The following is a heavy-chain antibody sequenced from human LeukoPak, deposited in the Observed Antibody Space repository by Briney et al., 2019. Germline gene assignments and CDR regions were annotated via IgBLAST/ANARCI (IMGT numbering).Heavy chain of an antibody. CDR1: GYTFTIYD. D-gene: IGHD3-10*01. CDR2: MNPNSGNT. CDR3: ERRLSILLAL. J-gene: IGHJ6*02. V-gene: IGHV1-8*01. Sequence: ASVKVSCKASGYTFTIYDINWVRHATGQGREWMGWMNPNSGNTGYAQKFQGRVTITRNTSISTAYMELSSLRSEDTAVYYCERRLSILLALWGQGPTVTVSS.